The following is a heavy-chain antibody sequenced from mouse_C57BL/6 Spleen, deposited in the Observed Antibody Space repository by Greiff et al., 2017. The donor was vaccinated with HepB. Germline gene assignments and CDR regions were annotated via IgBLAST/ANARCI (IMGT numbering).Heavy chain of an antibody. Sequence: VQRVESGGGLVKPGGSLKLSCAASGFTFSDYGMHWVRQAPEKGLEWVAYISSGSSTIYYADTVKGRFTISRDNAKNTLFLQMTSLRSEDTAMYYCARQGLRYPWYFDVWGTGTTVTVSS. CDR1: GFTFSDYG. CDR2: ISSGSSTI. D-gene: IGHD1-1*01. CDR3: ARQGLRYPWYFDV. V-gene: IGHV5-17*01. J-gene: IGHJ1*03.